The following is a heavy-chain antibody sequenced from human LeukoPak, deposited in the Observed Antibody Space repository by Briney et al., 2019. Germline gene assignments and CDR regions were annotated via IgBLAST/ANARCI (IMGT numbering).Heavy chain of an antibody. Sequence: PGGSLRLSCAASGFSFSSNWMSWVRQAPGKGLEWVANIKEDGSEKYYVDSVKGRFTISRDNAKNSLYLQMNSLRAEDTAVYYCASPIVGATTGDYWGQGTLVTVSS. CDR2: IKEDGSEK. J-gene: IGHJ4*02. V-gene: IGHV3-7*01. CDR1: GFSFSSNW. D-gene: IGHD1-26*01. CDR3: ASPIVGATTGDY.